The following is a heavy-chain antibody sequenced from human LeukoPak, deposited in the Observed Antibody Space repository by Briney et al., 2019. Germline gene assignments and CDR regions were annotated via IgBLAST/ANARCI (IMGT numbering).Heavy chain of an antibody. Sequence: GSSVKVSCKASGGTFSSYAISWVRQAPGQGLEWMGWINTNTGNPTYAQGFTGRFVFSLDTSVSTAYLQISSLKAEDTAVYYCARLVDILTGYNWFDPWGQGTLVTVSS. CDR3: ARLVDILTGYNWFDP. D-gene: IGHD3-9*01. V-gene: IGHV7-4-1*02. CDR2: INTNTGNP. J-gene: IGHJ5*02. CDR1: GGTFSSYA.